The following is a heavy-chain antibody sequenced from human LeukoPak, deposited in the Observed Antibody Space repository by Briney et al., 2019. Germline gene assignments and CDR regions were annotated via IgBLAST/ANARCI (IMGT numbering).Heavy chain of an antibody. CDR3: ARDRYYDSSGAYGMDV. Sequence: SETLSLTCTVSGGSISSYYWSWIRQPPGKGLEWIGYIYYSGSTNYNPSLKSRVTIPVDTSKNQFSLKLSSVTAADTAVYYCARDRYYDSSGAYGMDVWGQGTTVTVSS. J-gene: IGHJ6*02. CDR2: IYYSGST. D-gene: IGHD3-22*01. V-gene: IGHV4-59*12. CDR1: GGSISSYY.